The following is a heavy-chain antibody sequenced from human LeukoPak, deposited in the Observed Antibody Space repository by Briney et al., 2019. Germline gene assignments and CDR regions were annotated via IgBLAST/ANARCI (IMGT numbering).Heavy chain of an antibody. CDR1: GFTFSSYG. V-gene: IGHV3-30*18. D-gene: IGHD6-6*01. CDR2: ISYDGSNK. J-gene: IGHJ6*02. Sequence: PGRSLRLSCAASGFTFSSYGMHWVRQAPGKGLEWVAVISYDGSNKYYADSVKGRFTISRDNSKNTPYLQMNSLRAEDTAVYYCAKGRFEYSSSPTYYYYGMDVWGQGTTVTVSS. CDR3: AKGRFEYSSSPTYYYYGMDV.